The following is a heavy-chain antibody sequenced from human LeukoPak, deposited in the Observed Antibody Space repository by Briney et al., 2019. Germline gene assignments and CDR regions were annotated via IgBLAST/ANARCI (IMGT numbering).Heavy chain of an antibody. CDR2: IKQDGSEE. CDR3: ARDVRAGFTGYFPFDF. V-gene: IGHV3-7*01. Sequence: PGGSLRLSCAASGFCFSGYWMSWVRQAPEKGLEWVANIKQDGSEEYYVDSVKGRFTISRDNAKNSLYLQMNSLRSEDAAVYYCARDVRAGFTGYFPFDFWGQGTLVIVSS. J-gene: IGHJ4*02. CDR1: GFCFSGYW. D-gene: IGHD5-18*01.